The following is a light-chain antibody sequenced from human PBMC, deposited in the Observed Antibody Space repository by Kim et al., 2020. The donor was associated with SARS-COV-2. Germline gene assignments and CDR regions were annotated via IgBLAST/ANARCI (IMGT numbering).Light chain of an antibody. CDR3: HQRTYWPNT. J-gene: IGKJ5*01. V-gene: IGKV3-11*01. CDR1: QRVNIH. CDR2: DAA. Sequence: LSPGDRAPLSCPARQRVNIHLARYQPKPGQAPRLLIYDAANRATGSPGRFSGSGSGTDFTLTISSLGAEDFSLYFRHQRTYWPNTFRQGTRLEI.